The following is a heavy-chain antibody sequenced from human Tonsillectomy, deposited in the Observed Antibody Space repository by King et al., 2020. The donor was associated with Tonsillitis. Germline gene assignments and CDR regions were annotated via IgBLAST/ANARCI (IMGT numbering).Heavy chain of an antibody. D-gene: IGHD2-15*01. CDR1: GGSISGYY. V-gene: IGHV4-59*01. CDR2: SYYSGST. Sequence: QLQESGPGLVKPSETLSLTCTVSGGSISGYYWSWIRQPPGKGLEWIWYSYYSGSTNHNPSLESRVTLSVDRSKNQFSLKLTSVTAADTAVYYCARVPKNCSGGSCYSRFWFDPWGQGTLVTVSS. J-gene: IGHJ5*02. CDR3: ARVPKNCSGGSCYSRFWFDP.